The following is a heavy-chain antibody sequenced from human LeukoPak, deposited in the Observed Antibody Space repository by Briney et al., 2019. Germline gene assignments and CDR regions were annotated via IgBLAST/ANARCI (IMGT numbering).Heavy chain of an antibody. Sequence: SETLSLTCTVSGDSVNNTSSYWGWIRQPPEKGLDWIASICYTGSSYYNPSLKSRVSISVDTSKNQFSLKLSSVTAADTAVYYCASVRRGFGESSKYYAYYYMGVWGKGTTVTISS. CDR3: ASVRRGFGESSKYYAYYYMGV. V-gene: IGHV4-39*01. CDR1: GDSVNNTSSY. CDR2: ICYTGSS. J-gene: IGHJ6*03. D-gene: IGHD3-10*01.